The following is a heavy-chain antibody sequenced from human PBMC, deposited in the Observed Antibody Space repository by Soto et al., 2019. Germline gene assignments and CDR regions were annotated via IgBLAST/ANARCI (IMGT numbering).Heavy chain of an antibody. CDR3: ATAPPYYYDSSGFLYYFDY. CDR1: GYTLTELS. CDR2: FDPEDGET. D-gene: IGHD3-22*01. J-gene: IGHJ4*02. V-gene: IGHV1-24*01. Sequence: ASVKVSCKVSGYTLTELSMHWVRQAPGKGLEWMGGFDPEDGETIYAQKFQGRVTMTEDTSTDTAYMELSSLRSEDTAVYYCATAPPYYYDSSGFLYYFDYWGQGTLVTVSS.